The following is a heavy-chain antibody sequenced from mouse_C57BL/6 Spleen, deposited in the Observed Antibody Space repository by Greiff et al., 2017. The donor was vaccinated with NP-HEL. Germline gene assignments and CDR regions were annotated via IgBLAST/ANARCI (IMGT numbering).Heavy chain of an antibody. CDR1: GFTFSSYA. V-gene: IGHV5-4*01. CDR2: ISDGGSYT. CDR3: ARGGYYYGSSPWFAY. J-gene: IGHJ3*01. D-gene: IGHD1-1*01. Sequence: EVQLVESGGGLVKPGGSLKLSCAASGFTFSSYAMSWVRQTPEKRLEWVATISDGGSYTYYPDNVKGRFTISRDNAKNNLYLQMSHLKSEDTAMYYCARGGYYYGSSPWFAYWGQGTLVTVSA.